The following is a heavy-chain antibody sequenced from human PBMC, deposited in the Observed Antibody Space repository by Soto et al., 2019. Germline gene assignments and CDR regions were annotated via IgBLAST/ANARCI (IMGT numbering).Heavy chain of an antibody. CDR3: ASTPGRDGYNYPYYYYGMDV. V-gene: IGHV5-51*01. J-gene: IGHJ6*02. Sequence: PGESLKISCKGSGYSFTSYWIGWGRQMPGKGLEWMGIIYPGDSDTRYSPSFQGQVTISADKSISTAYLRWSSLKASDTAMYYCASTPGRDGYNYPYYYYGMDVWGQGTTVTVSS. CDR1: GYSFTSYW. D-gene: IGHD5-12*01. CDR2: IYPGDSDT.